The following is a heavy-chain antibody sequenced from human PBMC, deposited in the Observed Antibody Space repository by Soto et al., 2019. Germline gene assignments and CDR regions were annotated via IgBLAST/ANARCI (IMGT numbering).Heavy chain of an antibody. V-gene: IGHV3-30*04. CDR2: ISKDGSHK. Sequence: QVQVVESGGGVVEPGRSLRLSCAASGFSFSRYAIHWVRQAPGKGLEWVAVISKDGSHKYYLESVKGRFTISRDNSKNILSLQMNSLRDEDTAVYYCARLRSGAVADSFDFWGQGTLVTVSS. CDR1: GFSFSRYA. J-gene: IGHJ4*02. CDR3: ARLRSGAVADSFDF. D-gene: IGHD3-3*01.